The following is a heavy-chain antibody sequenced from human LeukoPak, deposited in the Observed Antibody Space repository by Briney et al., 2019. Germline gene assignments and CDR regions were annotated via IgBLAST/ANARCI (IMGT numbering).Heavy chain of an antibody. Sequence: PSQTLSLTCTVSGGSISSGNYYWSWIRQPAGQGLEWIGRICSSGSYIYNPSLKSPVTISLDTSKSPFSLKLSSVTAADTAVYYCARDLVTAPYNLFGLWGQGIVVSVSS. CDR1: GGSISSGNYY. J-gene: IGHJ5*02. CDR2: ICSSGSY. CDR3: ARDLVTAPYNLFGL. D-gene: IGHD2-21*02. V-gene: IGHV4-61*02.